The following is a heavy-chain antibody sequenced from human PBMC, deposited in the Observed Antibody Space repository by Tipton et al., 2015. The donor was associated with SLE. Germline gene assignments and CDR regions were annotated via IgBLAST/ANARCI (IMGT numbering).Heavy chain of an antibody. CDR1: GYSISSGYY. CDR3: ARGGEMSTVPFDY. J-gene: IGHJ4*02. Sequence: TLSLTCTVSGYSISSGYYWGWIRQPPGKGLEWIGSIYKTGSTYYNPSLQSRVTMSVDTSRNQFSMNLNSVTAADTALYYCARGGEMSTVPFDYWGQGTLVTVSS. CDR2: IYKTGST. D-gene: IGHD5-24*01. V-gene: IGHV4-38-2*02.